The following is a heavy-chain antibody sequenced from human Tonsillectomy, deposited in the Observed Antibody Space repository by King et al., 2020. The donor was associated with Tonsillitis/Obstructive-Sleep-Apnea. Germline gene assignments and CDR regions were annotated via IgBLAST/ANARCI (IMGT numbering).Heavy chain of an antibody. V-gene: IGHV4-4*07. J-gene: IGHJ4*02. D-gene: IGHD4-23*01. CDR3: AGSKGATVDRNYFDY. CDR1: GASISSYY. CDR2: IYTSGST. Sequence: QLQESGPGLVKPSETLSLTCTVSGASISSYYWSWIRQPAGKGLEWIGRIYTSGSTNYNPSLKSRVTMSVDTSKNQFSLKLSSVTAADTAVYYCAGSKGATVDRNYFDYWGQGTLVTVSS.